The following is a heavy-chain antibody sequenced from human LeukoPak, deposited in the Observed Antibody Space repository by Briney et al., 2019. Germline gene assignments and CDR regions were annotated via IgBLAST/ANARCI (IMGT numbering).Heavy chain of an antibody. J-gene: IGHJ4*02. CDR3: ARDYPTSGIVTISDY. D-gene: IGHD1-1*01. Sequence: GSLRLSCASSGFTFNNYAMTWVRQAPGKGLEWVSSITASGGSTYCADSVKGRFTISRDNSKNTLYLQMSSLRAEDTAVYYCARDYPTSGIVTISDYWGQGTLVTVSS. V-gene: IGHV3-23*01. CDR2: ITASGGST. CDR1: GFTFNNYA.